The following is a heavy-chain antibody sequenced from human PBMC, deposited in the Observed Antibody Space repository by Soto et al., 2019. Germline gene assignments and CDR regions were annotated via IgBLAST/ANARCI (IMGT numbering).Heavy chain of an antibody. Sequence: PGGSLRLSCAASGFTVSRNYMSWVRQAPGKGLEWVSVIYSGGSTYYADSVKGRFTISRDNSKNTLYLQMNSLRAEDTVVYYCARDPGITVAGWGFFDCWGQGTLVTVSS. J-gene: IGHJ4*02. D-gene: IGHD6-19*01. CDR2: IYSGGST. V-gene: IGHV3-66*01. CDR1: GFTVSRNY. CDR3: ARDPGITVAGWGFFDC.